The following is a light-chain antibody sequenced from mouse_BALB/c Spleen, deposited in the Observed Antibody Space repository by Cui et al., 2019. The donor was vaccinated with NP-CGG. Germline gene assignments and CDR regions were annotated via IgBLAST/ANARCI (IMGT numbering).Light chain of an antibody. V-gene: IGLV1*01. CDR3: ALWYSNHWV. CDR2: GTS. Sequence: QAVVTQESALTTSPGETVTLTCRSSTGAVTATNYANWVQERPDHLFTGPIGGTSNRAPGVPARFSGSLIGDKAALTITGTQTEDEAIYFCALWYSNHWVFGGGTKLTVL. J-gene: IGLJ1*01. CDR1: TGAVTATNY.